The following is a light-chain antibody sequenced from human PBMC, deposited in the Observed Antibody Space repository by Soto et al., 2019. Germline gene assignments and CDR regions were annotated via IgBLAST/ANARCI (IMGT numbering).Light chain of an antibody. Sequence: EIVLTQSPGTLSLSPGESATLSCRASRSLDSGQLAWYQQKVGRAPRLLIHDAFMRATGIPDRFSGSGSGTDFTLTIARLEPEDFAVYYCQQYGGSPRTFGQGTRL. CDR2: DAF. V-gene: IGKV3-20*01. J-gene: IGKJ5*01. CDR3: QQYGGSPRT. CDR1: RSLDSGQ.